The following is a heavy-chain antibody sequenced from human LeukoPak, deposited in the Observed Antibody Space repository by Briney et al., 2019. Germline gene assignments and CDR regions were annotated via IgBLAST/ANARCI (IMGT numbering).Heavy chain of an antibody. D-gene: IGHD3-22*01. J-gene: IGHJ4*02. CDR3: ARMGDYHSSGQYYFDY. CDR1: GYTFTSYD. V-gene: IGHV1-8*01. Sequence: ASVKVSCKASGYTFTSYDINWVRQATGQGLEWMGWMNPNSGNTGYAQKFQGRVTMTRNTSISTAYMELSSLRTEDTAVYYCARMGDYHSSGQYYFDYWGQGTLVTVSS. CDR2: MNPNSGNT.